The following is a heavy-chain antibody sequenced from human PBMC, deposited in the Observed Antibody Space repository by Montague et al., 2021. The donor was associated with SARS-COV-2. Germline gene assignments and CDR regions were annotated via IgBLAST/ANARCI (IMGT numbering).Heavy chain of an antibody. J-gene: IGHJ6*02. V-gene: IGHV3-30-3*01. CDR2: ISYDGSNK. D-gene: IGHD2/OR15-2a*01. Sequence: SLRLSCAASGFTFSSYAMHWVRQAPGKGLEWVAVISYDGSNKYYADSVKGRFTISRDNSKNTLYLQMNSLRAEDTAVYYCARTLLDYYGMDVWGQGTTVTVFS. CDR1: GFTFSSYA. CDR3: ARTLLDYYGMDV.